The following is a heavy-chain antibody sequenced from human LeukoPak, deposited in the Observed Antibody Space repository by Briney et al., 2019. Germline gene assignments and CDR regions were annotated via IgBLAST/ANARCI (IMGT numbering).Heavy chain of an antibody. CDR2: INHSGST. CDR1: GGSFSGYY. V-gene: IGHV4-34*01. J-gene: IGHJ4*02. D-gene: IGHD6-13*01. CDR3: ARSRSSSWYYY. Sequence: SETLPLTCAVYGGSFSGYYWSWIRQPPGKGLEWIGEINHSGSTNYNPSLKSRVTISVDTSKNQFSLKLSSVTAADTAVYYCARSRSSSWYYYWGQGTLVTVSS.